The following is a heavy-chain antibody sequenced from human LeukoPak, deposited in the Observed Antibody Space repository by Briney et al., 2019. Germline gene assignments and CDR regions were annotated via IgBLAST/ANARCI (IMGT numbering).Heavy chain of an antibody. CDR1: GFTFSRYS. CDR2: ISGSSSYI. Sequence: GGSLRLSCAASGFTFSRYSMNWVRQAPGKGLEWVSSISGSSSYIYYADSVKGRFTISRDNAKNSLYLQMNSLRAEDTAVYYCARDGLGGGYGSGSYYFGYWGQGTLVTVSS. J-gene: IGHJ4*02. D-gene: IGHD3-10*01. V-gene: IGHV3-21*04. CDR3: ARDGLGGGYGSGSYYFGY.